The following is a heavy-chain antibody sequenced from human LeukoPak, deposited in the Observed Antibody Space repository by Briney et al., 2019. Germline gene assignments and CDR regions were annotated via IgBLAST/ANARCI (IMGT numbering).Heavy chain of an antibody. Sequence: SETLSLTCTVSGGSFSSYYWSWIRQPPGNGLEWIGYFYYSASTNYNPSLKSRVTISVDTSKNQFSLKLSSVTAADTAVYDCARGWYCSSTSCYPCYMDVWGKGTTVTVSS. V-gene: IGHV4-59*01. D-gene: IGHD2-2*01. CDR3: ARGWYCSSTSCYPCYMDV. CDR2: FYYSAST. CDR1: GGSFSSYY. J-gene: IGHJ6*03.